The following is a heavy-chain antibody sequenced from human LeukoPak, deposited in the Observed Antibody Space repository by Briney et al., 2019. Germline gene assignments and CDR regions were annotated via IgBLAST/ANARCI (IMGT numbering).Heavy chain of an antibody. V-gene: IGHV3-15*01. CDR2: IKSKTDGGTT. D-gene: IGHD2-2*01. CDR3: TTPHCSSTSCYSYYYYMDV. Sequence: GGSLRLSCAASGFTFSNAWMSWVRQAPGKGLEWVGRIKSKTDGGTTDYAAPVKGRFTISRDDSKNTLYLQMNSLKTEDTAVYYCTTPHCSSTSCYSYYYYMDVWGEGTTVTVSS. J-gene: IGHJ6*03. CDR1: GFTFSNAW.